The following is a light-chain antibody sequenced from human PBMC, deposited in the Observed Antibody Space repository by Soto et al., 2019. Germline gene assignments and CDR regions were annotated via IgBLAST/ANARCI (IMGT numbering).Light chain of an antibody. V-gene: IGLV4-69*01. CDR3: QTWGTGIPV. CDR1: SGHSSYG. J-gene: IGLJ7*01. Sequence: QLVLTQSPSASASLGASVKLTCTLSSGHSSYGIAWHQQQPEKGPRYLMKLNSDGSHSKGDGIPDRFSGSNSGAERYLTISSLQSEDEADYYCQTWGTGIPVFGGGTQLTVL. CDR2: LNSDGSH.